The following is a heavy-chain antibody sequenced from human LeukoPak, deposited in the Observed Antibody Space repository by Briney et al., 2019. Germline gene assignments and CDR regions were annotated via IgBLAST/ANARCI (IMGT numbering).Heavy chain of an antibody. CDR2: IYHSGSP. D-gene: IGHD5-12*01. CDR3: ARGVATIFFDY. V-gene: IGHV4-30-2*01. Sequence: TAETLSLTCAVSGGSISSGGDSWSWIRQPPGKGLEWIGYIYHSGSPYYNPSLKSRVTISVDRSKNQFSLELSSVTAADTAVYYCARGVATIFFDYWGQGTLVTVSS. J-gene: IGHJ4*02. CDR1: GGSISSGGDS.